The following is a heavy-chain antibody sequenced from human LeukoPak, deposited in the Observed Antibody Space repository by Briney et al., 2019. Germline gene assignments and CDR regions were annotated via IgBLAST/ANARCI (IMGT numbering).Heavy chain of an antibody. CDR1: GYTFTSYA. CDR3: ARFYYGSGTLAP. Sequence: ASVKVSCKASGYTFTSYAMHWVRQAPGQRLEWMGWINAGNGNTKYSQKFQGRVTITRDTSASTAYMELSSLRSEDTAVYYCARFYYGSGTLAPWGQGTLVTASS. D-gene: IGHD3-10*01. J-gene: IGHJ5*02. CDR2: INAGNGNT. V-gene: IGHV1-3*01.